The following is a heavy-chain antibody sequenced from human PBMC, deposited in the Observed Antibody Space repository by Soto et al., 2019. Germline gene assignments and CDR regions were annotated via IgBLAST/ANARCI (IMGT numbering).Heavy chain of an antibody. CDR2: IYYSGST. V-gene: IGHV4-39*01. CDR3: LIVVVAATQNYFDY. CDR1: GGSISSSSYY. J-gene: IGHJ4*02. D-gene: IGHD2-15*01. Sequence: SETLSLTCTVSGGSISSSSYYWGWIRQPPGKGLEWIGSIYYSGSTYYNPSLKSRVTISVDTSKNQLSLKLSSVTAADTAVCYCLIVVVAATQNYFDYWGQGTLVTVSS.